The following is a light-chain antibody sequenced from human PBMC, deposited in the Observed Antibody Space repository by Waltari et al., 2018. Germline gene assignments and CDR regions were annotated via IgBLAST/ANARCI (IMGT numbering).Light chain of an antibody. Sequence: AIQMTQSPSSLSASVGDRVTITCRASQGIRNDLGWYQQKPGKAPKLLIYAASSLQSGVPSRFIGSGSGTEFTLTISSLQPDDFATYYCQQYDTYTYTFGQGTKLEI. J-gene: IGKJ2*01. CDR1: QGIRND. CDR2: AAS. V-gene: IGKV1-6*01. CDR3: QQYDTYTYT.